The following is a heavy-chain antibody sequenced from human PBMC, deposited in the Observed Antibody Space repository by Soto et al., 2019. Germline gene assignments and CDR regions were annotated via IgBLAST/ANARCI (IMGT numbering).Heavy chain of an antibody. V-gene: IGHV3-30-3*01. CDR2: ISYDGSNK. Sequence: QVQLVESGGGVVQPGGSLRLSCAASGFTFSSYAMHWVRQAPGKGLEWVAVISYDGSNKYYADSVKGRFTISRDNSKNTLYLQMNSLRAEDTAVYYCARDVDVDTGYGMDVWGQGTTVTVSS. D-gene: IGHD5-18*01. J-gene: IGHJ6*02. CDR1: GFTFSSYA. CDR3: ARDVDVDTGYGMDV.